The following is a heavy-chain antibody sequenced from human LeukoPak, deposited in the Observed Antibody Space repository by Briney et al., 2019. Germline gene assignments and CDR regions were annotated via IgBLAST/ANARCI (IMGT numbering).Heavy chain of an antibody. V-gene: IGHV3-30-3*01. CDR2: ISYDGSNK. CDR1: GFTFSSYA. D-gene: IGHD3-9*01. CDR3: ARGLRYFDWLLYIDDY. Sequence: GGSLRLSCAASGFTFSSYAMRWVRQAPGKGLEWVAVISYDGSNKYYADSVKGRFTISRDNSKNTLYLQMNSLRAEDTAVYYCARGLRYFDWLLYIDDYWGQGTLVTVSS. J-gene: IGHJ4*02.